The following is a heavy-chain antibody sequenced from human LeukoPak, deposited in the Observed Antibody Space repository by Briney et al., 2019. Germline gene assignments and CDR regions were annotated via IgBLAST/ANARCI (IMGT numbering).Heavy chain of an antibody. D-gene: IGHD4-17*01. V-gene: IGHV5-51*01. CDR1: GYSFTNYW. CDR3: ARHDGDYESYYYMAV. J-gene: IGHJ6*03. CDR2: IDPRDSDT. Sequence: GESLKISCKTSGYSFTNYWIGWVRQMPGKGLEWMGIIDPRDSDTRYSPSFQGQVSISVDKSISTAYLQWSSLKASDTAIYYCARHDGDYESYYYMAVWGKGTTVIVSS.